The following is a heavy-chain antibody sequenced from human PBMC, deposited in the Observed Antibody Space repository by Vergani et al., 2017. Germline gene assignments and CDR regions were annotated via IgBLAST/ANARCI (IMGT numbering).Heavy chain of an antibody. J-gene: IGHJ4*02. V-gene: IGHV1-2*02. CDR2: ITPNTGGT. Sequence: QVQLVQSGAEVKKPGASVKVSCKASGYTFTGYYMHWVRQAPGQGLEWMGWITPNTGGTNYAQKFQGRVTMTRETSISTAYMELSRLRSDDTAVYYCARDPSSSPLSLSPWSSYFDYWGQGTLVTVSS. D-gene: IGHD6-6*01. CDR1: GYTFTGYY. CDR3: ARDPSSSPLSLSPWSSYFDY.